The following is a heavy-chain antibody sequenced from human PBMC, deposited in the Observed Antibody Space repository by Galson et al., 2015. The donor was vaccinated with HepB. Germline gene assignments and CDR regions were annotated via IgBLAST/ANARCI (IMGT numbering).Heavy chain of an antibody. J-gene: IGHJ1*01. CDR3: AKRATEQHLAFFEYFQH. V-gene: IGHV3-23*01. CDR1: GFTFDSYS. Sequence: SLRLACAASGFTFDSYSMNWVRQAPGEGLEWVSGISGRGDTTYYADSVKGRFTISRDNAKNTLYLQLHSLSVEDTAMYYCAKRATEQHLAFFEYFQHWSQGTLVTVSS. D-gene: IGHD6-13*01. CDR2: ISGRGDTT.